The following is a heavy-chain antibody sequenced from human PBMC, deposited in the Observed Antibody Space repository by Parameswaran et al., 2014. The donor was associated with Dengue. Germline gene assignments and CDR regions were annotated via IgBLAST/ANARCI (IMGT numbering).Heavy chain of an antibody. J-gene: IGHJ6*02. CDR3: ARPRITIFGVVIAEYYYYGMDV. Sequence: RLVRQAPGQGLEWMGGIIPIFGTANYAQKFQGRVTITADESTSTAYMELSSLRSEDTAVYYCARPRITIFGVVIAEYYYYGMDVWGQGTTVTVSS. CDR2: IIPIFGTA. D-gene: IGHD3-3*01. V-gene: IGHV1-69*01.